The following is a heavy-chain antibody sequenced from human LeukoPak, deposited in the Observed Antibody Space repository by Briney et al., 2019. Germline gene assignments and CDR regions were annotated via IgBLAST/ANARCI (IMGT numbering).Heavy chain of an antibody. D-gene: IGHD3-10*01. J-gene: IGHJ4*02. Sequence: PGGSLRLSCAAPGFTLSSYEMNWVRQASGKGLEWVSYISSSGSTIYYANSVKGRFTIPRENAKNSPYLQMISMRAEDTAVYYYARDWGREFLDYWGQGTQVTVPS. V-gene: IGHV3-48*03. CDR1: GFTLSSYE. CDR3: ARDWGREFLDY. CDR2: ISSSGSTI.